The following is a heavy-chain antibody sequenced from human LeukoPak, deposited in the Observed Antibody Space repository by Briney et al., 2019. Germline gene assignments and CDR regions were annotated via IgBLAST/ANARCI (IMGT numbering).Heavy chain of an antibody. J-gene: IGHJ6*03. Sequence: GGSLRLSCAASGFTFSSFDMHWVRQPTGQGLEWVSTIGTASDTYYLGPVEGRSTLSSDNAKNSSYLQMNSLTAGDTAVYYCARGPPRGKYYYMDVWGKGTTVTVSS. CDR3: ARGPPRGKYYYMDV. CDR2: IGTASDT. V-gene: IGHV3-13*01. D-gene: IGHD1-1*01. CDR1: GFTFSSFD.